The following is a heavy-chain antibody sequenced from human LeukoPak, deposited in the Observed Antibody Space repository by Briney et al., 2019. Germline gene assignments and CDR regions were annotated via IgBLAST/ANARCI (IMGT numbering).Heavy chain of an antibody. CDR2: IYYSGST. V-gene: IGHV4-39*01. D-gene: IGHD3-22*01. Sequence: ETLSLTCTVSGDSITTSSYYWGWIRQPPGKGLEWIGNIYYSGSTYYNPSLKSRVTISVDTSKNQFSLWLSSVTAADTAVYYCARLETYDSTLDYWGQGTLVTASP. CDR1: GDSITTSSYY. CDR3: ARLETYDSTLDY. J-gene: IGHJ4*02.